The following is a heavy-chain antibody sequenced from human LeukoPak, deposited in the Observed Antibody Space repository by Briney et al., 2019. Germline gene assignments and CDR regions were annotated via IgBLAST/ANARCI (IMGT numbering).Heavy chain of an antibody. D-gene: IGHD1-26*01. Sequence: SETLSLTCTVSGGSISSSSYYWGWIRQPPGKGLEWIGSIYYSGSTYYNPSLKSRVTISVDTSKNQFSLKLSSVTAADTAVYYCARRKWELLFAAFDIWGQGTMVTVSS. J-gene: IGHJ3*02. CDR2: IYYSGST. V-gene: IGHV4-39*01. CDR3: ARRKWELLFAAFDI. CDR1: GGSISSSSYY.